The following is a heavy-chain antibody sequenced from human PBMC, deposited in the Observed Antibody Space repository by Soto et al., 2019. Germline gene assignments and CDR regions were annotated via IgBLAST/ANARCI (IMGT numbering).Heavy chain of an antibody. V-gene: IGHV3-23*01. CDR2: ISGSDDST. CDR1: GFTFSSYA. J-gene: IGHJ4*02. CDR3: AKRSSSSTFDY. D-gene: IGHD6-6*01. Sequence: EVQLLESGGGLVQPGESLRLSCAASGFTFSSYAMSWVRQAPGKGLEWVSVISGSDDSTYYADSVKGRFTISRDNSKHPRYLQMNSLRAEDTAVYYCAKRSSSSTFDYWGQGTLVTVSS.